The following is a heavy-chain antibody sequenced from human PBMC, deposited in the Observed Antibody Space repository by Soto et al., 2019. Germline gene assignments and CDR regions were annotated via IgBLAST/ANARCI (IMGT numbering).Heavy chain of an antibody. J-gene: IGHJ4*02. D-gene: IGHD2-15*01. CDR1: GGTLRKYT. CDR2: IIPVLGVA. V-gene: IGHV1-69*02. Sequence: SVKVSCKVSGGTLRKYTITWVRQAPGQGLEWMGRIIPVLGVAEYAQEFQGRVTISADTPTNTAYMELSSLKSEDTALYYCASLRSGGSTDLDYWGQGTPVTVSS. CDR3: ASLRSGGSTDLDY.